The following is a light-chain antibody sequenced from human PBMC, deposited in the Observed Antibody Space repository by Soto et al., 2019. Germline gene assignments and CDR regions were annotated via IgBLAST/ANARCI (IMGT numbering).Light chain of an antibody. CDR1: SDSISASHF. V-gene: IGLV8-61*01. CDR3: VLDIRIGISV. J-gene: IGLJ2*01. Sequence: QAVVTQAPSFSGSPGGTVTLTCGLSSDSISASHFPSWYQQTPGQATRTLIYNTNTRSSGVPDRFSGSTLGTRAALTITGAQADDDSDYYGVLDIRIGISVFGGGTKLTVL. CDR2: NTN.